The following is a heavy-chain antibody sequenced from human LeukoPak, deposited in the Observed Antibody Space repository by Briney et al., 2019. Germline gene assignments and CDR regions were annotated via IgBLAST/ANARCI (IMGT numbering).Heavy chain of an antibody. CDR3: ARGLPYFDWLFMLGPLNQSREGDFDY. CDR1: GYTFTGYY. V-gene: IGHV1-2*02. D-gene: IGHD3-9*01. J-gene: IGHJ4*02. CDR2: INPNSGGT. Sequence: GASVKVSCKASGYTFTGYYMHWVRQAPGQGLEWMGWINPNSGGTNYAQKFQGRVTMTRDTSISTAYMELSSLRSEDTAVYYCARGLPYFDWLFMLGPLNQSREGDFDYWGQGTLVTVSS.